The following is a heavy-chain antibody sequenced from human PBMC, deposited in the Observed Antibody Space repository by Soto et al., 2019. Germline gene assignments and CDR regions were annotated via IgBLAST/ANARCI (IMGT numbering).Heavy chain of an antibody. D-gene: IGHD1-26*01. CDR2: ISTVSSAT. J-gene: IGHJ6*02. CDR1: GFTFSDYY. V-gene: IGHV3-11*06. Sequence: QVQLVESRGGLVKPGGSLRLSCAASGFTFSDYYMTWIRHAPGKGLEWVSFISTVSSATNYADSVKGRFTISRDNAKNLVYLQMESLRAEDTAVYYCARYSGSYLSAYFYGMDVWGQGATVTVSS. CDR3: ARYSGSYLSAYFYGMDV.